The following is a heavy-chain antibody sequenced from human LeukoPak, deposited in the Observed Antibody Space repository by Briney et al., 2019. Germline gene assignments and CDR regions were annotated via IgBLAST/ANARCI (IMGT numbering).Heavy chain of an antibody. Sequence: NPSETLSLTCAVYGGSFSGYYWSWIRQPPGKGLEWIGEINHSGSTNYNPSLKSRVTISVDTSKNQFSLKLSSVTAADTAVYYCARVGPCSSSWYPKVNWFDPWGQGTLVTVSS. CDR2: INHSGST. CDR3: ARVGPCSSSWYPKVNWFDP. D-gene: IGHD6-13*01. J-gene: IGHJ5*02. CDR1: GGSFSGYY. V-gene: IGHV4-34*01.